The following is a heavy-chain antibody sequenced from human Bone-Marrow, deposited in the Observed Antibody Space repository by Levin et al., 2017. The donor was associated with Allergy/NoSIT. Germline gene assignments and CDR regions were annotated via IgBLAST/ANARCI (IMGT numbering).Heavy chain of an antibody. CDR1: GFTFSSYG. J-gene: IGHJ4*02. D-gene: IGHD3-10*01. V-gene: IGHV3-30*18. CDR2: ISYGGNEK. CDR3: ANDPSRIHYSFFDS. Sequence: SCAASGFTFSSYGMHWVRQAPGKGLEWLAVISYGGNEKYYADSVKGRFTISRDNSKNTVLLQMNRLRAEDTAVYYCANDPSRIHYSFFDSWGQGTLVTVSS.